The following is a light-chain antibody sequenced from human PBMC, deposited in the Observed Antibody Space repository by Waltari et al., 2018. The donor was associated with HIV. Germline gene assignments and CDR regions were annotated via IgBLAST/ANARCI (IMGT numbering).Light chain of an antibody. CDR1: SSDVGGYNS. Sequence: QSAMTQPPSASGSPGQSVAIPCTGTSSDVGGYNSVSWHHQHPGKAPKLLIYAVNKRPSGVPDRFSGSKSGNTASLTVSGLQVDDEADYYCSSFSDNNRIVFGTGTRVTVL. CDR3: SSFSDNNRIV. CDR2: AVN. V-gene: IGLV2-8*01. J-gene: IGLJ1*01.